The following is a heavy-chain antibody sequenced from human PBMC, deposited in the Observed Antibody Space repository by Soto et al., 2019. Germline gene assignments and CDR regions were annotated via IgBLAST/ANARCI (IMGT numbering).Heavy chain of an antibody. V-gene: IGHV3-23*01. J-gene: IGHJ4*02. Sequence: GGSLRLSCAASGFIFSSYAMSWVRQAPGKGLEWVSAISASGVSTYAADSVKGRFTISRDNSKNTLYLQMNSLRAEDTAVYYCAKDLYQMPRAPYFDYWGQGTLVTVSS. CDR1: GFIFSSYA. D-gene: IGHD2-2*01. CDR2: ISASGVST. CDR3: AKDLYQMPRAPYFDY.